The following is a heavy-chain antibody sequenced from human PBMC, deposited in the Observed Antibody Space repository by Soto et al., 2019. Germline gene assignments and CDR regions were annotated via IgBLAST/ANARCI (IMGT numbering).Heavy chain of an antibody. Sequence: EVQLLESGGGLVQPGGSLRLSCAASGFTFSSYAMSWIRQAPGKGLEWVSYISRSASTIHYADSVKGRFTISRDNAKNSVYLQMNSLRAEDTAVYYCATPRGYSGYEFDYWGPGTLVTVSA. V-gene: IGHV3-48*04. J-gene: IGHJ4*02. CDR3: ATPRGYSGYEFDY. CDR1: GFTFSSYA. CDR2: ISRSASTI. D-gene: IGHD5-12*01.